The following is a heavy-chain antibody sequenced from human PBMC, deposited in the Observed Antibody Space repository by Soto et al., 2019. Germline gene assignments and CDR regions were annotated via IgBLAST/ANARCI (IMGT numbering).Heavy chain of an antibody. CDR3: ARDRTDSGYYTNWLDP. Sequence: GASVKVSCKASGGTFGSDAITWVRQAPGQGLEWVGRIIPIFGTTNYAQNLQGRVTISADKSTLTSYMELHSLTSDDTALYYCARDRTDSGYYTNWLDPWGQVTQVTVSS. J-gene: IGHJ5*02. CDR2: IIPIFGTT. CDR1: GGTFGSDA. D-gene: IGHD3-22*01. V-gene: IGHV1-69*06.